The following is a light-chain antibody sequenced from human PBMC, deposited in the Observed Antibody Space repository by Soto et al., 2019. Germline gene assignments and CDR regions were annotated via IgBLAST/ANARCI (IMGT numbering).Light chain of an antibody. CDR2: DTD. Sequence: EIVLTQSPGTLSLSPGERATLSCRASQSLTGDYLSWYQQRPGQSPRLLIYDTDRRATDVPDRFRGSGSGTDFTLTITRLEPEDFAVYFCQQYGRSLWTFGQGTKVEIK. CDR1: QSLTGDY. CDR3: QQYGRSLWT. J-gene: IGKJ1*01. V-gene: IGKV3-20*01.